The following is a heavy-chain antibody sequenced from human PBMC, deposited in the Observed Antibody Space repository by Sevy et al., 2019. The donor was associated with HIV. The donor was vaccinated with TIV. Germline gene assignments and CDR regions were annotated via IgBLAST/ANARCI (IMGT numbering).Heavy chain of an antibody. CDR2: ISSSGSTI. D-gene: IGHD3-22*01. CDR1: GFTFSDYY. Sequence: GGSLRLSCAASGFTFSDYYMSWIRQAPGKGLEWVSYISSSGSTIYYADSVKGRFTISSDKAKKSLSLQMKSLRAEDTAVYYCARGYYDSSGYLDAFDIWGQGTMVTVSS. CDR3: ARGYYDSSGYLDAFDI. J-gene: IGHJ3*02. V-gene: IGHV3-11*01.